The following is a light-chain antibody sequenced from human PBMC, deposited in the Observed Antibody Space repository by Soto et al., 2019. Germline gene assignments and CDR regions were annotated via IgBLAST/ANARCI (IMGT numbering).Light chain of an antibody. J-gene: IGKJ1*01. CDR1: QSVNSN. CDR2: GAS. V-gene: IGKV3-15*01. CDR3: QQYNNWLWT. Sequence: EIVMTQSPATLSVSPGERATLSCRASQSVNSNLVWYQQKPGQAPRLLIYGASTRATGIPGRFSGSGYGTDFTLTISSLASEDFAVYYCQQYNNWLWTFGQGTKVEIK.